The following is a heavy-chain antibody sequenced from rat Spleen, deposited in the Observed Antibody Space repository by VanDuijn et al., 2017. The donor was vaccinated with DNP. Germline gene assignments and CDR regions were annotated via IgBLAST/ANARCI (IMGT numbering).Heavy chain of an antibody. J-gene: IGHJ2*01. D-gene: IGHD1-11*01. V-gene: IGHV5-25*01. CDR1: GFTFSDYY. Sequence: EVQLVESGGGLVQPGRSLRLSCAASGFTFSDYYMAWVRQAPKKGLEWVATIKTAGGGTYYPDSVKGRFTISRDYAKNTLYLQMKSLRSEDTATYYCARNYGGYRPWDYWGQGVMVTVSS. CDR3: ARNYGGYRPWDY. CDR2: IKTAGGGT.